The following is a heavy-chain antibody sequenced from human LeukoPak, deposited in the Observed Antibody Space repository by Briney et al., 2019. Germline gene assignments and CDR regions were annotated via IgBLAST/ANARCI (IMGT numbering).Heavy chain of an antibody. D-gene: IGHD6-19*01. CDR3: ARPGIAVAGYDY. CDR2: INPCGGST. J-gene: IGHJ4*02. V-gene: IGHV1-46*01. Sequence: ASVKVSCKASGYTFTSYYMHWVRQAPGQGLEWMGIINPCGGSTSYAQKFQGRVTMTRDTSTSTVYMELSSLRSEDTAVYYCARPGIAVAGYDYWGQGTLVTVSS. CDR1: GYTFTSYY.